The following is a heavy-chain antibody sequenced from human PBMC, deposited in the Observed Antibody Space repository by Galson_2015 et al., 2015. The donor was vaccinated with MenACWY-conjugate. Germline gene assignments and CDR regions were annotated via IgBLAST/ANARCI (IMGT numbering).Heavy chain of an antibody. CDR3: AKRSVNVYDFNGYYYLAS. J-gene: IGHJ6*03. CDR1: GFTFSNYA. CDR2: ISDTGGST. Sequence: SLRISCAASGFTFSNYAMDWVRQAPGKGLEWVSDISDTGGSTYYSDSVKGRFTISRDNSKNTLYLQMNSLRDEDTAVYYCAKRSVNVYDFNGYYYLASGGKGPWCTASS. V-gene: IGHV3-23*01. D-gene: IGHD5/OR15-5a*01.